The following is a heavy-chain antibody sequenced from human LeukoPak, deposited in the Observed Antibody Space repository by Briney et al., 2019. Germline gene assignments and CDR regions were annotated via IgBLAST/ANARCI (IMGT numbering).Heavy chain of an antibody. CDR2: ISGSGGST. Sequence: GRSLRLSCAASGFIFTNYAMSWVRQAPGKGLEWVSAISGSGGSTYYADSVKGRFTISRDNSKNTLYLQMNSLRAEDTAVYYCAKDLSEPGIASWGQGTLVTVSS. J-gene: IGHJ5*02. D-gene: IGHD6-13*01. CDR1: GFIFTNYA. V-gene: IGHV3-23*01. CDR3: AKDLSEPGIAS.